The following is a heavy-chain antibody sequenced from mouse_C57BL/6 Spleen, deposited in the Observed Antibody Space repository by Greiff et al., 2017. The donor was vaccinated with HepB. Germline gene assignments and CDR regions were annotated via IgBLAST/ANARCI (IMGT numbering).Heavy chain of an antibody. D-gene: IGHD1-1*01. V-gene: IGHV7-3*01. J-gene: IGHJ2*01. CDR3: ARYSYYYGSSSFDY. CDR1: GFTFTDYY. CDR2: IRNKANGYTT. Sequence: DVKLVESGGGLVQPGGSLSLSCAASGFTFTDYYMSWVRQPPGKALEWVGFIRNKANGYTTEYSASVKGRFTISRDNSQSILYLQMNALRAEDSATYYCARYSYYYGSSSFDYWGQGTTLTVSS.